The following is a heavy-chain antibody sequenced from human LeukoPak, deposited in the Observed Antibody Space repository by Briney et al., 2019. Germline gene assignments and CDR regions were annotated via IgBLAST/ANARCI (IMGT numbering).Heavy chain of an antibody. CDR2: IYTSGST. D-gene: IGHD3-10*01. CDR1: GGSLSSYY. Sequence: SETLSLTCTVSGGSLSSYYWNWIRQPAGKGLEWIGRIYTSGSTNYNPSLKSRVTMSVDTSKNQFSLKLSSVTAADTAVYYCARDQDFRFGEYWFDPWGQGTLVTVSS. J-gene: IGHJ5*02. CDR3: ARDQDFRFGEYWFDP. V-gene: IGHV4-4*07.